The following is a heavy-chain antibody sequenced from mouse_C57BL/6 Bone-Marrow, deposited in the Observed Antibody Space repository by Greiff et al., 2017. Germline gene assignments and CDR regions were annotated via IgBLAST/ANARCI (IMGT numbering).Heavy chain of an antibody. CDR3: ARSFITTVVAPYYASDY. Sequence: QVQLKESGAELARPGASVKLSCKASGYTFTSYGLSWVKQRTGQGLEWIGEIYPRSGDTSYNEKFKGKAPLTADNSSNTAYMEIRSQSSEDSAVYFCARSFITTVVAPYYASDYWGQGTSVTVSS. J-gene: IGHJ4*01. CDR2: IYPRSGDT. V-gene: IGHV1-81*01. CDR1: GYTFTSYG. D-gene: IGHD1-1*01.